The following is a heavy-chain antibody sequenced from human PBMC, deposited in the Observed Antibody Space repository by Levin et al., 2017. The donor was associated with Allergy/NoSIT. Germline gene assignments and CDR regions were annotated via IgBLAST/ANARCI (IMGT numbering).Heavy chain of an antibody. J-gene: IGHJ4*02. CDR3: ARDGGDCSSTSCYYFDY. CDR2: ISYDGSNK. V-gene: IGHV3-30-3*01. CDR1: GFTFSSYA. Sequence: GESLKISCAASGFTFSSYAMHWVRQAPGKGLEWVAVISYDGSNKYYADSVKGRFTISRDNSKNTLYLQMNSLRAEDTAVYYCARDGGDCSSTSCYYFDYWGQGTLVTVSS. D-gene: IGHD2-2*01.